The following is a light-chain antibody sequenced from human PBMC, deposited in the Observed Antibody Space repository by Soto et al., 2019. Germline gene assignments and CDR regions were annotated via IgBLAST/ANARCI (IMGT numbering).Light chain of an antibody. CDR3: NSYSSSTTLYL. CDR2: DVS. Sequence: QSVLTQPAFVSGSPGQSITISCTGTSTDFGGYNYVSWYQQHPGKAPKLMISDVSNRPSGVSIRFSGSKSGNTASLTISGLQAEDEADYYCNSYSSSTTLYLFGTGTKVTV. CDR1: STDFGGYNY. J-gene: IGLJ1*01. V-gene: IGLV2-14*01.